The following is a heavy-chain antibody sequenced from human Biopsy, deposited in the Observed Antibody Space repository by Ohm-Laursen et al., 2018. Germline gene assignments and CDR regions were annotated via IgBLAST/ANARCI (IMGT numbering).Heavy chain of an antibody. V-gene: IGHV4-59*01. J-gene: IGHJ4*02. CDR3: ASHDSSGWWFFDN. Sequence: PSETLSLTCIVSRDSISNYYWTWIRQSPGKGLEWIGYIYHTGSANYNPSLRSRVTLSLDTSKNQFSLRLTSVTAADTAVYYCASHDSSGWWFFDNWGQGTLVTVS. CDR1: RDSISNYY. D-gene: IGHD6-19*01. CDR2: IYHTGSA.